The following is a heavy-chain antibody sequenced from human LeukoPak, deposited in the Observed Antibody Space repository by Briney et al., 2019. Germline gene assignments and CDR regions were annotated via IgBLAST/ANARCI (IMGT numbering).Heavy chain of an antibody. Sequence: QSGGSLRLSCAASGFTFSSYGMHWVRQAPGKGLEWVAFIRYDGSNKYYADSVKGRFTISRDNSKNTLYLQMNSLRTEDTAVYFCTKDIGYFDYWGRGTLVTVSS. V-gene: IGHV3-30*02. CDR2: IRYDGSNK. J-gene: IGHJ4*02. CDR1: GFTFSSYG. CDR3: TKDIGYFDY.